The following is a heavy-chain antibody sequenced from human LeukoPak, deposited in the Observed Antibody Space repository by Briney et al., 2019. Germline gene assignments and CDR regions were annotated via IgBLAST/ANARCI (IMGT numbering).Heavy chain of an antibody. J-gene: IGHJ3*02. CDR2: ISWNSGSI. V-gene: IGHV3-9*01. CDR3: AKALYDSSGYYDDAFDI. CDR1: GFTFDDYA. Sequence: GGSLRLSCAASGFTFDDYAMHWVRQAPGKGLEWVSGISWNSGSIGYADSVKGRFTISRDNAKNSLYLQMNSLRAEDTALYYCAKALYDSSGYYDDAFDIWGQGTMVTVSS. D-gene: IGHD3-22*01.